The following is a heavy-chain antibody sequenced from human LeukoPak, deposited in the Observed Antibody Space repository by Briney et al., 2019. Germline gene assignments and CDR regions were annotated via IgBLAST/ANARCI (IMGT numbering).Heavy chain of an antibody. J-gene: IGHJ5*02. CDR3: ARDHTRLYYYGSGSLAWFDP. CDR1: GGSISSGSYY. CDR2: IYTSGST. Sequence: SETLSLTCTVSGGSISSGSYYWSWIRQPAGKGLEWIGRIYTSGSTNYNPSLKSRVTISVDTSKNQFSLKLSSVTAADTAVYYCARDHTRLYYYGSGSLAWFDPWGQGTLVTVSS. V-gene: IGHV4-61*02. D-gene: IGHD3-10*01.